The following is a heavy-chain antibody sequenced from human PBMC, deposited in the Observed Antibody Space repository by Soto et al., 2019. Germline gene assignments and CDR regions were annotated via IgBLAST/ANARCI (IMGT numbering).Heavy chain of an antibody. CDR2: IYYSGST. Sequence: SETLSLTCTVSGGSVSSESHYWSWIRQTPGKGLEWIGYIYYSGSTYYNPSLKSRVTISVDTSKNQFSLKLSSVTAADTAVYYCARELYDFWSGRQTKGYFDYWGQGTLVTVSS. CDR3: ARELYDFWSGRQTKGYFDY. V-gene: IGHV4-61*01. CDR1: GGSVSSESHY. D-gene: IGHD3-3*01. J-gene: IGHJ4*02.